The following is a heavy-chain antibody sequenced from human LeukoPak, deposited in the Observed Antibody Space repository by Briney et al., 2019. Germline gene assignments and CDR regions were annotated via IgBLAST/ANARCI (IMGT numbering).Heavy chain of an antibody. CDR2: IYYSGST. CDR1: GGSISSGGYS. D-gene: IGHD1-26*01. Sequence: PSQTLSLTCTVSGGSISSGGYSWSWIRQHPGKGLEWIGYIYYSGSTYYNPSLKSRVTISVDTSKNQFSLKLSSVTAADTAVYYRARDPKVGATFLNYYHGKDVWGPRTTVTVSS. V-gene: IGHV4-31*03. CDR3: ARDPKVGATFLNYYHGKDV. J-gene: IGHJ6*02.